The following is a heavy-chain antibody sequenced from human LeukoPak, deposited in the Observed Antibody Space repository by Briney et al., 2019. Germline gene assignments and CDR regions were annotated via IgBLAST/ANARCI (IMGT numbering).Heavy chain of an antibody. D-gene: IGHD6-19*01. CDR1: GYTFTDYY. J-gene: IGHJ4*02. V-gene: IGHV1-46*01. CDR2: INPSGDGT. CDR3: ARRAAVVGPLYYFDN. Sequence: ASVKVSCKASGYTFTDYYMHWLRQAPGQGLEWMGIINPSGDGTTYAQKFQGRVTVTRDTSTTTAYMELRSLRSDDTAVYYCARRAAVVGPLYYFDNWGQGTLVTVSS.